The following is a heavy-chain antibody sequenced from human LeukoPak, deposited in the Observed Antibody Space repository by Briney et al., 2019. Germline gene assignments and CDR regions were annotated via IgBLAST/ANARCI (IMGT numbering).Heavy chain of an antibody. J-gene: IGHJ1*01. CDR3: AKMGDFGGNTRYFQH. CDR2: IGDNGYAT. V-gene: IGHV3-23*01. D-gene: IGHD4-23*01. CDR1: GFTFSSYA. Sequence: GGSLRLSCIASGFTFSSYAMYWVRQSPGKGLEWVSGIGDNGYATGYSDYVRGRLTISRDNSRNTVYLQLNSLRAEDTGLYFCAKMGDFGGNTRYFQHWGQGTLVTVSS.